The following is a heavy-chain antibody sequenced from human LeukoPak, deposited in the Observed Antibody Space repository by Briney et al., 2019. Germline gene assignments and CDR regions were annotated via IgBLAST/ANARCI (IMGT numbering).Heavy chain of an antibody. CDR1: GATFSSYA. V-gene: IGHV1-69*04. CDR3: ARDSVDTAMVIGDY. Sequence: ASVKVSCKASGATFSSYAISWVRQAPGQGLEWMGRIIPILGIANYAQKFQGRVTITADKSTSTAYMELSSLRSEDTAVYYCARDSVDTAMVIGDYWGQGTLVTVSS. D-gene: IGHD5-18*01. J-gene: IGHJ4*02. CDR2: IIPILGIA.